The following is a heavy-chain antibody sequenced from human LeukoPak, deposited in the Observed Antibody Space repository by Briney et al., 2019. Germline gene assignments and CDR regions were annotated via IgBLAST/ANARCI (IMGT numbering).Heavy chain of an antibody. CDR1: GFTFSSYS. CDR3: ARDGGLMVRGVITY. V-gene: IGHV3-48*04. D-gene: IGHD3-10*01. CDR2: ISSSSSTI. Sequence: GGSLRLSCAASGFTFSSYSMNWVRQAPGKGLAWVSYISSSSSTIYYADSVKGRLTISRDNAKNSLYLQMNSLRAEDTAVYYCARDGGLMVRGVITYWGQGTLVTVSS. J-gene: IGHJ4*02.